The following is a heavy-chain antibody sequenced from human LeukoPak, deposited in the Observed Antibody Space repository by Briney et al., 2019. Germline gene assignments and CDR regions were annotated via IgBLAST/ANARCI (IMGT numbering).Heavy chain of an antibody. Sequence: GRSLRLSCAASGFTFSSYGMHWVRQAPGKGLEWVSFISTEGGSTYYADSVKGRFTISRDNSMNTLYLQMNNVRAEDTALYYCAKDWGHNWGQGTQVTVSS. CDR1: GFTFSSYG. J-gene: IGHJ4*02. D-gene: IGHD3-16*01. V-gene: IGHV3-23*01. CDR2: ISTEGGST. CDR3: AKDWGHN.